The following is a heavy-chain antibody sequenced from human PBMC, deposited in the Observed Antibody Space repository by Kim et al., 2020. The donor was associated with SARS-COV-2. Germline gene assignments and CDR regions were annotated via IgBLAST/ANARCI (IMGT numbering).Heavy chain of an antibody. J-gene: IGHJ6*02. CDR3: AAGYGSGIYYYYYGMDV. CDR1: GFTFTSSA. CDR2: IVVGSGNT. Sequence: SVKVSCKASGFTFTSSAVQWVRQARGQRLEWIGWIVVGSGNTNYAQKFQERVTITRDMSTSTAYMELSSLRSEDTAVYYCAAGYGSGIYYYYYGMDVWGQGTTVTVSS. D-gene: IGHD3-10*01. V-gene: IGHV1-58*01.